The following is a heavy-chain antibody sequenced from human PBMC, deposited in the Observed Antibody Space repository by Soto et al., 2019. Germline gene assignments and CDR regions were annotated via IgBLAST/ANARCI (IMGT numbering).Heavy chain of an antibody. CDR3: ARERILLYAISQSIAAAGGSYFDY. CDR2: ISSSSSTI. D-gene: IGHD6-13*01. V-gene: IGHV3-48*02. CDR1: GFTFSSYS. J-gene: IGHJ4*02. Sequence: EVQLVESGGGLVQPGGSLGLSCAASGFTFSSYSMNWVRQAPGKGLEWVSYISSSSSTIYYADSVKGRFTISRDNAKNSLYLQMNSLRDEDTAVYYCARERILLYAISQSIAAAGGSYFDYWGQGTLVTVSS.